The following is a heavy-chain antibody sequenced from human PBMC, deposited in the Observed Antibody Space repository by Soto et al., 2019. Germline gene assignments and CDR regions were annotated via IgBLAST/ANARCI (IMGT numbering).Heavy chain of an antibody. D-gene: IGHD3-9*01. CDR1: GFSFSSYW. J-gene: IGHJ4*02. Sequence: EVQLVQSGGGVVQPGESLRLSCAASGFSFSSYWMSWVRQAPAKGLEWLASIKQDGSEEYSADSVKGRFTISRDSAKTSLYLQMNSLGAEDTAVYYCARDFDRTPGIYWGQGTLVTVSS. V-gene: IGHV3-7*04. CDR2: IKQDGSEE. CDR3: ARDFDRTPGIY.